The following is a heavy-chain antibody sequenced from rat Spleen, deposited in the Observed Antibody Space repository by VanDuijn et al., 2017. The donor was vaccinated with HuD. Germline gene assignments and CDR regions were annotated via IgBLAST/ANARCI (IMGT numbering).Heavy chain of an antibody. J-gene: IGHJ2*01. CDR2: INSAGNT. CDR3: ARSLGRVYNNYFDY. D-gene: IGHD1-10*01. CDR1: FYSITSSYR. Sequence: EVLLQESGPGLVKPSQSLSLTCSVTFYSITSSYRWNWIRKFPGNKLEWMGYINSAGNTDYNPSLRSRISITRDTSKNQFFLHLNSVTTEDTATYYWARSLGRVYNNYFDYWGQGVMVTVSS. V-gene: IGHV3-3*01.